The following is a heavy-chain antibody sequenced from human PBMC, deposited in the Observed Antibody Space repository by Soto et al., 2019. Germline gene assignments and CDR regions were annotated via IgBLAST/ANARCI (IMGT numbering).Heavy chain of an antibody. Sequence: GGSLRLSCAASGFTFSSYGMHWVRQAPGKGLEWVAVISYDGSNKYYADSVKGRFTISRDNSKNTLYLQMNSLRAEDTAVYYCAKDHPARDGMDVWGQGTTVTVSS. CDR2: ISYDGSNK. V-gene: IGHV3-30*18. CDR1: GFTFSSYG. J-gene: IGHJ6*02. CDR3: AKDHPARDGMDV. D-gene: IGHD6-6*01.